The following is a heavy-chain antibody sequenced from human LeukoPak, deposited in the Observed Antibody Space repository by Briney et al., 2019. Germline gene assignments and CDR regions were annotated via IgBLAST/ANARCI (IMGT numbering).Heavy chain of an antibody. CDR2: INHSGST. J-gene: IGHJ4*02. V-gene: IGHV4-39*07. CDR3: ARRSYYGSGSYRGGIDY. Sequence: SETLSLTCTVSGGSISSSSYYWSWIRQPPGKGLEWIGEINHSGSTNYNPSLKSRVTISVDTSKNQFSLKLSSVTAADTAVYYCARRSYYGSGSYRGGIDYWGQGTLVTVSS. D-gene: IGHD3-10*01. CDR1: GGSISSSSYY.